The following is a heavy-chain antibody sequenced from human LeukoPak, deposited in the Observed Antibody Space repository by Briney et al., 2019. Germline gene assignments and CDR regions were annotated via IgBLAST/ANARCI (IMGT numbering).Heavy chain of an antibody. D-gene: IGHD2-2*01. J-gene: IGHJ4*02. CDR3: ARRLVTAGITDFFDS. V-gene: IGHV3-23*01. CDR1: GFTFSDYS. Sequence: PGGSLRLSCTASGFTFSDYSMSWVRQAPGAGLEWVSAISPAGDSTTDADSVKGRFTISRDNSKSTLYLQMNGLTAEDTALYYCARRLVTAGITDFFDSRGQGTLVSVSS. CDR2: ISPAGDST.